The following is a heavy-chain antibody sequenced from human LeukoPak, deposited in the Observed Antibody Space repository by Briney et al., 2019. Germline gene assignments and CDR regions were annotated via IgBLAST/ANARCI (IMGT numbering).Heavy chain of an antibody. J-gene: IGHJ4*02. CDR2: IKQDGSEK. CDR1: GFSFSSYW. Sequence: PGGSLRLSCAASGFSFSSYWMSWVRQAPGKGLEWVANIKQDGSEKYYVDSVKGRFTISRDNAKNSLYLQMNSLRAEDTAVYYCARMGSGWYRSLDYWGQGTLVTVSS. D-gene: IGHD6-19*01. V-gene: IGHV3-7*01. CDR3: ARMGSGWYRSLDY.